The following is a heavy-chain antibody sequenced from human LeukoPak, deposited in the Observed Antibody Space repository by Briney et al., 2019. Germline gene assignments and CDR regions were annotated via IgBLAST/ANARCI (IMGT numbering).Heavy chain of an antibody. CDR3: AKEPTVDHNLLRYFDWFFDY. J-gene: IGHJ4*02. V-gene: IGHV3-30*02. CDR1: GFTFSSYA. CDR2: IPYDGSNN. Sequence: GRTLRLSCAASGFTFSSYAIHCVRHAPDEGLGWVAFIPYDGSNNYYTASSKGRFTISRANSKNNLYLQMNSLPPRDRSVYYCAKEPTVDHNLLRYFDWFFDYWGEGTLVTVSS. D-gene: IGHD3-9*01.